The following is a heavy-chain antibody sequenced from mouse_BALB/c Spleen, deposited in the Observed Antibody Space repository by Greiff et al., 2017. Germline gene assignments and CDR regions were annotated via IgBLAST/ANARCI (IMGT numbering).Heavy chain of an antibody. CDR3: TRRAYGSSDY. CDR1: GFTFSNYW. D-gene: IGHD1-1*01. J-gene: IGHJ2*01. V-gene: IGHV6-6*02. Sequence: EVKVEESGGGLVQPGGSMKLSCVASGFTFSNYWMNWVRQSPEKGLEWVAEIRLKSNNYATHYAESVKGRFTISRDDSKSSVYLQMNNLRAEDTGIYYCTRRAYGSSDYWGKGTTLTVSS. CDR2: IRLKSNNYAT.